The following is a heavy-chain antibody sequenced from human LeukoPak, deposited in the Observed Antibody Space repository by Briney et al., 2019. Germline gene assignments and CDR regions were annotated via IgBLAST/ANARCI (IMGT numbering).Heavy chain of an antibody. Sequence: PSETLSLTSTVSGGSISSYYWSWIRQPPGKGLEWIGYIYYSGNTNYNPSLKSRVTISVDTSKNQFSLKLSSVTAADTAVYYCARVKYYYDSSDQAAFDIWGQGTMVTVSS. CDR2: IYYSGNT. V-gene: IGHV4-59*01. CDR3: ARVKYYYDSSDQAAFDI. CDR1: GGSISSYY. D-gene: IGHD3-22*01. J-gene: IGHJ3*02.